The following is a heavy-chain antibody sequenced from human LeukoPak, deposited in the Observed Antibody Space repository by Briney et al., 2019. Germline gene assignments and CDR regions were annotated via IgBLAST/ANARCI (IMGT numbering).Heavy chain of an antibody. J-gene: IGHJ4*02. Sequence: SETLSLACTVSGGSISSSSYYWGWIRQPPGKGMEWIGNIYNSGSTYCNPSLKSRVTISADRSKNQFSLKLSSVTAADTAVYYCARSPGGAYFDYWGQGTLVTVSS. CDR2: IYNSGST. V-gene: IGHV4-39*01. CDR1: GGSISSSSYY. CDR3: ARSPGGAYFDY. D-gene: IGHD3-16*01.